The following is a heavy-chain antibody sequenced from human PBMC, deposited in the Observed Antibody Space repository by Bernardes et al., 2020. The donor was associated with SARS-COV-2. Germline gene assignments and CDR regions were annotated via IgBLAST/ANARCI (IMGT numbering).Heavy chain of an antibody. CDR1: GGSISSYY. J-gene: IGHJ4*02. V-gene: IGHV4-59*01. CDR2: IYYTGST. CDR3: ASRTVAGHGAYFDS. Sequence: SETLSLTCTVSGGSISSYYWSWIRQPLGKGLEWIGYIYYTGSTNYNPSLKSRVTISVDRSKNQFSLKLTSVAAADTALYYCASRTVAGHGAYFDSWGQGTLVTVSS. D-gene: IGHD6-19*01.